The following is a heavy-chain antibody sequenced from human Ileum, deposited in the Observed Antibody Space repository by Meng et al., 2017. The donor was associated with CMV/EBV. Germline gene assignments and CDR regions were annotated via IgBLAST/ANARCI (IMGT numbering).Heavy chain of an antibody. V-gene: IGHV1-69*02. CDR3: ARSYDFWSGYLAEGWFDP. CDR2: IIPILGIA. D-gene: IGHD3-3*01. Sequence: TFSSYTISWVRPAPGQGLEWMGRIIPILGIANYAQKFQGRVTITADKSTSTAYMELSSLRSEDTAVYYCARSYDFWSGYLAEGWFDPWGQGTLVTVSS. J-gene: IGHJ5*02. CDR1: TFSSYT.